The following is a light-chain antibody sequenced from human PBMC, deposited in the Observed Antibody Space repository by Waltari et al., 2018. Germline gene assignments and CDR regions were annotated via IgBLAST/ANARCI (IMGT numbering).Light chain of an antibody. CDR1: SSDIGIYNL. CDR3: CSYAGDSTYV. CDR2: EVS. J-gene: IGLJ1*01. V-gene: IGLV2-23*02. Sequence: QSALTQPASVSGSPGQSITISCTGSSSDIGIYNLFSWYQHHPGKVPKLIIYEVSEPPSGLSGRFSGSQSGNTASLTLSDLQPEDGADYYCCSYAGDSTYVFGTGTKVTVL.